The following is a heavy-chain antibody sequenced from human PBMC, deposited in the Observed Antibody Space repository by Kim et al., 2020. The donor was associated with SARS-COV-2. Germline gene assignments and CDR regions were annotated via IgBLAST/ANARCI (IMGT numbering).Heavy chain of an antibody. J-gene: IGHJ4*02. D-gene: IGHD3-10*01. Sequence: PQQCRGGVTITRDTSTSTVYLDLSSLRSEDTAVYYCVRDSRKKPMVRFDFWGQGTLVTVSS. V-gene: IGHV1-46*01. CDR3: VRDSRKKPMVRFDF.